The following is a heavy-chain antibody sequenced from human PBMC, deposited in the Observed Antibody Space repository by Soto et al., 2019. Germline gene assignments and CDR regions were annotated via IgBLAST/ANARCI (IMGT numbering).Heavy chain of an antibody. J-gene: IGHJ4*02. V-gene: IGHV4-4*02. Sequence: PSETLSLTCAVSGGSISSSNWWSWVRQPPGKGLEWIGEIYHSGSTNYNPSLKSRVTISVDKSKNQFSLKLSSVTAADTAVYYCARDRIAAAGTREYYFDYWGQGTLVIVSS. D-gene: IGHD6-13*01. CDR2: IYHSGST. CDR1: GGSISSSNW. CDR3: ARDRIAAAGTREYYFDY.